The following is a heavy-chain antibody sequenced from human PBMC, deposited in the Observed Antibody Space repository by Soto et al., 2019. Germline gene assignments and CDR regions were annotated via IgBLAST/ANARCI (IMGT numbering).Heavy chain of an antibody. D-gene: IGHD3-3*01. CDR2: INPNSGGT. Sequence: ASVKVSCKASGYTFTGYYMHWVRQAPGQGLEWMGWINPNSGGTNYAQKFQGWVTMTRDTSISTAYMELSRLRSDDTAVYYCARVARINDFWSGYHRPYGMDVWGQGTTVTVSS. CDR1: GYTFTGYY. CDR3: ARVARINDFWSGYHRPYGMDV. V-gene: IGHV1-2*04. J-gene: IGHJ6*02.